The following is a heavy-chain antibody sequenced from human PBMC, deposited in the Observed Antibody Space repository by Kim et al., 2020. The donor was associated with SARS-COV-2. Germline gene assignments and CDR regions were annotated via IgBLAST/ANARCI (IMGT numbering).Heavy chain of an antibody. CDR3: ASRYCSSTSCYPYYYYCMDV. CDR2: IIPIFGTA. Sequence: SVKVSCKASGGTFSSYAISWVRQAPGQGLEWMGGIIPIFGTANYAQKFQGRVTITADESTSTAYMELSSLRSEDTAVYYCASRYCSSTSCYPYYYYCMDVWGQGTTVTVSS. J-gene: IGHJ6*02. CDR1: GGTFSSYA. V-gene: IGHV1-69*13. D-gene: IGHD2-2*01.